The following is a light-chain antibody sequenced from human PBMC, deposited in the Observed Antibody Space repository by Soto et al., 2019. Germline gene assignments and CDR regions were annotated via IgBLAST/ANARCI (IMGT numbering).Light chain of an antibody. Sequence: QSALTQPASVSGSPGQSITISCTGSSSDVGGYNHVSWYQQHPGKAPKLMIYEVSNRPSGVSNRFSGSKSDNTASLTISGLQAEDEADYYCSSYTTRTTRIIFGGGTKLTVL. CDR2: EVS. V-gene: IGLV2-14*01. J-gene: IGLJ2*01. CDR1: SSDVGGYNH. CDR3: SSYTTRTTRII.